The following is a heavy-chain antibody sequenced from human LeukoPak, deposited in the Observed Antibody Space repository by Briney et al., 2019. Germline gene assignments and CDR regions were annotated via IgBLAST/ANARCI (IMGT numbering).Heavy chain of an antibody. CDR3: AKQVAPYYYDSSGYYYDY. V-gene: IGHV3-23*01. J-gene: IGHJ4*02. CDR1: GFTFGSYA. Sequence: PGGSLRLSCAASGFTFGSYAMSWVRQAPGKGLEWVSAISGSGGSTYYADSVKGRFTISRDNSKNTLYLQMNSLRAEDTAVYYCAKQVAPYYYDSSGYYYDYWGQGTLVTVSS. CDR2: ISGSGGST. D-gene: IGHD3-22*01.